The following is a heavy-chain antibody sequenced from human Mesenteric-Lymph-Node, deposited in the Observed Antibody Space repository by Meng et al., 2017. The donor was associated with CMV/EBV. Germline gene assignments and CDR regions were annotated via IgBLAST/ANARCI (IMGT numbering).Heavy chain of an antibody. CDR1: GYTFTSYY. J-gene: IGHJ6*02. V-gene: IGHV1-46*01. CDR2: INPSGGST. Sequence: ASVKVSCKASGYTFTSYYMHWVRQAPGQGLEWMGIINPSGGSTSYAQKFQGRVTMTRDTSTSTVYMELSSLRSEDTAVYYCARSGYSYGIYTGRYYYYGMDVWGQGTTVTVSS. D-gene: IGHD5-18*01. CDR3: ARSGYSYGIYTGRYYYYGMDV.